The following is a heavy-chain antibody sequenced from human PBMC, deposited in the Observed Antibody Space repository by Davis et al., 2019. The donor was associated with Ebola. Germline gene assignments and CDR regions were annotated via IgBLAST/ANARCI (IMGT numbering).Heavy chain of an antibody. CDR2: INAFGGST. J-gene: IGHJ3*02. CDR3: ARTPIPGIAVTASGALDI. Sequence: ASVKVSCKASGFTFTDYYMHWVRQAPGQGLEWMGLINAFGGSTTYSQKFQGRVTMTRETSKSTVYMELSSLRSEDTALYYCARTPIPGIAVTASGALDIWGQGTMVTVSS. V-gene: IGHV1-46*01. D-gene: IGHD6-19*01. CDR1: GFTFTDYY.